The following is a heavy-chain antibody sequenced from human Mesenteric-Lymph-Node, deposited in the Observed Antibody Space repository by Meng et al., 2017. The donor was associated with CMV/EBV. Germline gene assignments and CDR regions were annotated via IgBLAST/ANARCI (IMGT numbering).Heavy chain of an antibody. CDR1: GFAFSTYA. CDR2: ISYDGSNK. D-gene: IGHD1-26*01. J-gene: IGHJ4*02. Sequence: GESLKISCAASGFAFSTYAMYWVRQAPGKGLEWVAVISYDGSNKYYADSVKGRFTISRDNSKNTLYLQMSSLRAEDTAVYYCARDDSGSYKGYFDYWGQGTLVTVSS. V-gene: IGHV3-30-3*01. CDR3: ARDDSGSYKGYFDY.